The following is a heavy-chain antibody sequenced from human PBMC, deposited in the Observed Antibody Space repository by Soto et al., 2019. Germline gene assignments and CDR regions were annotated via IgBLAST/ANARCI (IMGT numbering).Heavy chain of an antibody. D-gene: IGHD5-18*01. CDR1: GFTFSDSA. V-gene: IGHV3-73*01. J-gene: IGHJ4*02. Sequence: GGSLRLSCAASGFTFSDSAMHWVRQASGKGLEWVSRIRNKNNNYASAYTASVKGRFTISRDDSKNTVYLQMNSLKIDDTAVYYCTSRRDWTAVDPLDFWGLGTLVTVS. CDR3: TSRRDWTAVDPLDF. CDR2: IRNKNNNYAS.